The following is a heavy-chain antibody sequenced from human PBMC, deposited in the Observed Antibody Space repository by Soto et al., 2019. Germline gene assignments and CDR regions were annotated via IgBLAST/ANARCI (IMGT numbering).Heavy chain of an antibody. CDR2: ISYDGSNK. V-gene: IGHV3-30-3*01. J-gene: IGHJ6*04. Sequence: GGSLRLSCGASGFTFSSYAMHWVRQAPGKGLEWVADISYDGSNKYYADSVKGRFTISRDNSKSTLYLQMNSLRAEDTAAYSCARDPLGGYLYGRVWGEGTTVTVSS. D-gene: IGHD5-18*01. CDR1: GFTFSSYA. CDR3: ARDPLGGYLYGRV.